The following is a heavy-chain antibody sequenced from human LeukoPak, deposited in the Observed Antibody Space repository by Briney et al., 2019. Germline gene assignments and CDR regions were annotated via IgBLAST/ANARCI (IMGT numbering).Heavy chain of an antibody. CDR1: GGSTDSHY. D-gene: IGHD4-11*01. Sequence: SETLSLTCTVSGGSTDSHYWSWIRQPPGKGLEWIGNIYYSGNANYNPALRGRVTISLDTSMHQFSLKLTSVTAADTAVYYCASSTTGLFDYWGQGTLVTVSS. V-gene: IGHV4-59*11. J-gene: IGHJ4*02. CDR2: IYYSGNA. CDR3: ASSTTGLFDY.